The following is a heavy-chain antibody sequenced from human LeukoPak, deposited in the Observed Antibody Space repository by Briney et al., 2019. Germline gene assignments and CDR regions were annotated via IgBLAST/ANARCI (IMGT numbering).Heavy chain of an antibody. D-gene: IGHD1-26*01. Sequence: GGSLRLSYAGSGFTFSNYAMSWVRQAPGKGLEWVAAFSPSGGGTYYADSVKGRFTISRDNSKNTLYLQMNSLRAEDTAVYYCARVLRIYYYFDYWGQGTLVTVSS. V-gene: IGHV3-23*01. CDR2: FSPSGGGT. CDR1: GFTFSNYA. J-gene: IGHJ4*02. CDR3: ARVLRIYYYFDY.